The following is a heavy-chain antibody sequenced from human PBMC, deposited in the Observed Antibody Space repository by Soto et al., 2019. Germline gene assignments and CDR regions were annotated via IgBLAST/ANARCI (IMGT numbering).Heavy chain of an antibody. CDR2: IGGSGDST. J-gene: IGHJ6*02. D-gene: IGHD3-16*01. V-gene: IGHV3-23*01. Sequence: GGSLRLSCAASGFTFRSYAMSWVRQAPGKGLEWVSGIGGSGDSTHYADSVKGRFTISRGTSRDTLYLQMNSLRAEDTAVYYCAKDSLGGGLHLGPQNYYGLDVWGQGTTVTVSS. CDR3: AKDSLGGGLHLGPQNYYGLDV. CDR1: GFTFRSYA.